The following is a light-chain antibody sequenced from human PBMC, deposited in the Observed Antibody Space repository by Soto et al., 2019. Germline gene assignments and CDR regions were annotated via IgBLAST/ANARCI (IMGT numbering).Light chain of an antibody. CDR3: QQYGGSPPET. CDR2: AAS. J-gene: IGKJ1*01. V-gene: IGKV3-20*01. Sequence: ESVLTQSPGTLSLSPGERVTLSCRASQSVTSNYLAWYQQRPGQAPRLLIYAASSRATGIPDRFSGSGSGTDFTLTISRLEPEDFAVYYCQQYGGSPPETFGQGTKVEIK. CDR1: QSVTSNY.